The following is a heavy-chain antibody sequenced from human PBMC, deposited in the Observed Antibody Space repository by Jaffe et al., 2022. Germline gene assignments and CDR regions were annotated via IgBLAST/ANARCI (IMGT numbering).Heavy chain of an antibody. Sequence: QVQLVQSGADVKKPGASVTVSCKASGYTFTGYYMHWVRQAPGQGLEWMGRINPNSGGTNYAQQFQGRVTMTRDTSISTAYMELSRLRSDDTAVYYCARTFSRDYYFDYWGQGTLVTVSS. J-gene: IGHJ4*02. V-gene: IGHV1-2*06. D-gene: IGHD3-3*01. CDR3: ARTFSRDYYFDY. CDR1: GYTFTGYY. CDR2: INPNSGGT.